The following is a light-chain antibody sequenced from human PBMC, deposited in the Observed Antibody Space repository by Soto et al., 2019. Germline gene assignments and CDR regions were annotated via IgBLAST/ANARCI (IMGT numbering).Light chain of an antibody. CDR2: LGS. V-gene: IGKV2-28*01. CDR3: MQALQTPFT. CDR1: QSLLHTNAYNY. J-gene: IGKJ4*01. Sequence: DIVMTQSPLSLPVTPGEPASISCRSSQSLLHTNAYNYLDWYLQKPGQSPQLLIYLGSHRASGVPDRFSGSGSGTDFTLKISRVEAEDVGVYYCMQALQTPFTFGGGTKVDIK.